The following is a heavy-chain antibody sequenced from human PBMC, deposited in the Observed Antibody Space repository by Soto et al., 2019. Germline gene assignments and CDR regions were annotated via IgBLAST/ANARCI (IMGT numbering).Heavy chain of an antibody. J-gene: IGHJ4*02. V-gene: IGHV5-51*01. CDR2: IYPGDSDT. CDR3: SRVYYDSSECFYY. D-gene: IGHD3-22*01. Sequence: GESLKISCKGSGYSFTSYWIGWVRQMPGKGLEWMGIIYPGDSDTRYSPSLQGQVTISADKSISTAYLQWSSLKASDTAMYYCSRVYYDSSECFYYWGQGTLVTVSS. CDR1: GYSFTSYW.